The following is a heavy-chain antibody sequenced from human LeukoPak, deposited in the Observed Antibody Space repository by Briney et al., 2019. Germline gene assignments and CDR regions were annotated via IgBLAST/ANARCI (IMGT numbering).Heavy chain of an antibody. Sequence: GGSLRLSCAASGFTFNNYWMSWVRQAPGKGLEWVANIDPDGSEKQYGDSVKGRFTTSRDNAENSLYLQMNSLRAEDTAIYYCARIYYFGDNNWRYFDNWGQGTLVTVSS. CDR3: ARIYYFGDNNWRYFDN. CDR1: GFTFNNYW. D-gene: IGHD3-10*01. V-gene: IGHV3-7*01. CDR2: IDPDGSEK. J-gene: IGHJ4*02.